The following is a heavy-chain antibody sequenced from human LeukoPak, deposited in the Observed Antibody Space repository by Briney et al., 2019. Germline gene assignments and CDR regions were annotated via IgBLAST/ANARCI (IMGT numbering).Heavy chain of an antibody. Sequence: PSETLSLTCTVSGGSISSSSYYWGWIRQPPGKGLEWIGSIYYSGSTYYNPSLKSRVTISVDTSKNQFSLKLSSVTAADTAVYYCARDTSRSGIAESDVWGQGTTVTVSS. CDR1: GGSISSSSYY. CDR2: IYYSGST. D-gene: IGHD6-13*01. CDR3: ARDTSRSGIAESDV. V-gene: IGHV4-39*07. J-gene: IGHJ6*02.